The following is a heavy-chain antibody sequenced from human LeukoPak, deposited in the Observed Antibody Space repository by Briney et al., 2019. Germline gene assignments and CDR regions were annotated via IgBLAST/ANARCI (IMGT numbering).Heavy chain of an antibody. J-gene: IGHJ4*02. V-gene: IGHV3-21*01. CDR3: ARLVMIVRAPDY. CDR2: ISSSSSYI. CDR1: GFTFSSYS. D-gene: IGHD3-22*01. Sequence: GGSLRLSCAASGFTFSSYSMNWVRQAPGKGLEWVSSISSSSSYIYYADSGKGRFTISRDNAKNSLYLQMNSLRAEDTAVYYCARLVMIVRAPDYWGQGTLVTVSS.